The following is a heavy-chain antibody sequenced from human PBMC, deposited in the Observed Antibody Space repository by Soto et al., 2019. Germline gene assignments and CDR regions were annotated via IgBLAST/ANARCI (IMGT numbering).Heavy chain of an antibody. CDR1: GGSISSSNW. J-gene: IGHJ4*02. V-gene: IGHV4-4*02. CDR2: IYHSGRT. Sequence: QVQLQESGPGLVKPSGTLSLTCAVSGGSISSSNWWSWVRQPPGKGLEWIGEIYHSGRTNYNPSLKSRVTVSGDKAENQCSPELSSVTAADTAVYYCARERDGVVDFGYWGQGTLVTVSS. CDR3: ARERDGVVDFGY. D-gene: IGHD2-21*01.